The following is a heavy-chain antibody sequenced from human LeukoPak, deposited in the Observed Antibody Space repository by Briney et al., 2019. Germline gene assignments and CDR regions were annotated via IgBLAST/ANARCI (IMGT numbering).Heavy chain of an antibody. V-gene: IGHV3-23*01. CDR1: GLTFSSYG. CDR3: AREDYYDSSGYYPLDY. CDR2: ISTTGGTT. D-gene: IGHD3-22*01. J-gene: IGHJ4*02. Sequence: HAGGSLRLSCAASGLTFSSYGMSWVRQAPGRGLEWVSAISTTGGTTYYADSVRGRFTISRDNSKNTLYLQMNSLRAEDTAVYYCAREDYYDSSGYYPLDYWGQGTLVTVSS.